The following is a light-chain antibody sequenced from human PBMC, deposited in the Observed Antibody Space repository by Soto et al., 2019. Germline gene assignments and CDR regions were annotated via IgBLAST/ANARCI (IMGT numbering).Light chain of an antibody. CDR1: QSVGRNY. CDR2: TAS. CDR3: QQYATSPLT. J-gene: IGKJ4*01. Sequence: EIELTQSPGTLSLSPGERATLSCRASQSVGRNYLAWYQQKPGQAPGLLIYTASRRATGIPDRFSGSGSGTDFTLTISRLEPEDFAVYYCQQYATSPLTFGGGTKVEIK. V-gene: IGKV3-20*01.